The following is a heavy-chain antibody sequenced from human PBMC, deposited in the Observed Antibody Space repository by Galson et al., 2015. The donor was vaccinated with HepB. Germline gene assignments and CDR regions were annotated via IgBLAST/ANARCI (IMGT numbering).Heavy chain of an antibody. CDR1: GFTFTKYG. Sequence: SLRLSCATSGFTFTKYGMHWVRQAPGKGLEWVALIWSDGSDNNYADSVKGRFTISRYNSKTTVSLQMNSLRAEDTAVYYCARDRTYCGSPSCSRMGPNYWGQGTLVTVSS. J-gene: IGHJ4*02. V-gene: IGHV3-33*01. D-gene: IGHD2-2*01. CDR2: IWSDGSDN. CDR3: ARDRTYCGSPSCSRMGPNY.